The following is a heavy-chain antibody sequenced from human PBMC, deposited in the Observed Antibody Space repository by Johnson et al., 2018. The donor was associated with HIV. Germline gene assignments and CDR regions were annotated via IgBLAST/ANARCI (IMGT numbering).Heavy chain of an antibody. Sequence: VQLVESGGGLVQPGGSLRLSCAASGFTFSSYWMSWVRQAPGKGLEWVANIKQDGSEKYYVDSVKGRFTIPRDNSKKTLYLQMNSLRAEDTAVYYCAKPYGSGSYDAFDIWGQGTMVTVSS. J-gene: IGHJ3*02. CDR3: AKPYGSGSYDAFDI. CDR1: GFTFSSYW. D-gene: IGHD3-10*01. V-gene: IGHV3-7*02. CDR2: IKQDGSEK.